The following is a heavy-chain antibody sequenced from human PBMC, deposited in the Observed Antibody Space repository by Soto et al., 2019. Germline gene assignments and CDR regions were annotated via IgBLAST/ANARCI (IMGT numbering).Heavy chain of an antibody. J-gene: IGHJ6*02. Sequence: QLQLQESGPGLVKPSQTLSLTCTVSGGSISRGDYYWSWIRQPPGKGLEWIGYIYHSGGTYYNPSLKSRVTISVDTSKNQFSLKLSSVTAADTAVYYCARDYYYYGMDVWGQGTTVTVSS. V-gene: IGHV4-30-4*01. CDR1: GGSISRGDYY. CDR2: IYHSGGT. CDR3: ARDYYYYGMDV.